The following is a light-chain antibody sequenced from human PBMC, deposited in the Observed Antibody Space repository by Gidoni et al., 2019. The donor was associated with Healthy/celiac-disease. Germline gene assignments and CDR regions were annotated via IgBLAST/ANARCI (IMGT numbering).Light chain of an antibody. V-gene: IGKV3-20*01. Sequence: EIVLTQSPGTLSLSPRERATLSCRASQSVSGSYLAWYQQKPGQAPRLLIYGASSRATGIPDRFSGSGSGTDFTLTISRLEPEDFAVYYCQQYGRTFGQGTKLEIK. CDR2: GAS. J-gene: IGKJ2*01. CDR3: QQYGRT. CDR1: QSVSGSY.